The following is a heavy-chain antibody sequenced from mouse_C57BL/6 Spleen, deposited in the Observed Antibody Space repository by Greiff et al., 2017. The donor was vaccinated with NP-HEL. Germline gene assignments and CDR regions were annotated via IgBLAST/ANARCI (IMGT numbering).Heavy chain of an antibody. CDR3: ARGRPLRKLHAWFAY. V-gene: IGHV1-18*01. D-gene: IGHD1-2*01. J-gene: IGHJ3*01. CDR2: INPNNGGT. CDR1: GYTFTDYN. Sequence: EVQLQQSGPELVKPGASVKIPCKASGYTFTDYNMDWVKQSHGKSLEWIGDINPNNGGTIYNQKFKGKATLTVDKSSSTAYMELRSLTSEDTAVYYCARGRPLRKLHAWFAYWGQGTLVTVSA.